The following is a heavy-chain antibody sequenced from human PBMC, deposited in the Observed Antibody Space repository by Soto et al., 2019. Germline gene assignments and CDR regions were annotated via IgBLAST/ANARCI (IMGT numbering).Heavy chain of an antibody. CDR1: GGSISSSSYY. V-gene: IGHV4-39*01. CDR2: IYYSGST. CDR3: ARRMAIFGVVIIGGVDY. D-gene: IGHD3-3*01. Sequence: QLQLEESGPGLVKPSETLSLTCTVSGGSISSSSYYWGWIRQPPGKGLEWIGSIYYSGSTYYNPSLKSRVTISVDTSKNQFSLKLSSVTAADTAVYYCARRMAIFGVVIIGGVDYWGQGTLVTVSS. J-gene: IGHJ4*02.